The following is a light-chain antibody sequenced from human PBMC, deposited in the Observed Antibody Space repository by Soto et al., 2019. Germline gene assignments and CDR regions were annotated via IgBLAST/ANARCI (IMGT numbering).Light chain of an antibody. V-gene: IGKV3-11*01. Sequence: EIALTQSPATLSLYPGERATLSCRASQSVSRYLAWYQQKPGQAPRLLIYDASNRSTGIPARFSGSGSGTDFTLPISSLEPEDFALYYCQQRGNWPSFGGGTKVDIK. CDR1: QSVSRY. CDR2: DAS. CDR3: QQRGNWPS. J-gene: IGKJ4*01.